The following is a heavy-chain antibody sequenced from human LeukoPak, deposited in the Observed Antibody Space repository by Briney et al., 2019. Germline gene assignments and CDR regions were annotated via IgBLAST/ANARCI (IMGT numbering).Heavy chain of an antibody. V-gene: IGHV4-34*01. CDR3: ARQLDYGLYFQH. J-gene: IGHJ1*01. CDR2: INHSGST. Sequence: SETLSLTCAVYGGSFSGYYWSWIRQPPGKGLEWIGEINHSGSTNYNPSLKSRVTISVDTSKDQFSLKLSSVTAADTAVYHCARQLDYGLYFQHWGQGTLVTVSS. CDR1: GGSFSGYY. D-gene: IGHD1-1*01.